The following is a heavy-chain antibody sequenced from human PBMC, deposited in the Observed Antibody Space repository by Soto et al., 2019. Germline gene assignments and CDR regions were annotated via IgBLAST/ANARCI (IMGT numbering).Heavy chain of an antibody. J-gene: IGHJ6*02. CDR2: VTWNSGNI. Sequence: EVQLVESGGGLVQPGRSLRLSCAASGFIFDDFGMHWVRQAPGKGLEWVSGVTWNSGNIDYADSVKGRFTITRDNAKNSLYLQMNGLRGEDTALYYCAKDRYGSLEGGMDVWGQGTTVTGSS. D-gene: IGHD1-26*01. CDR1: GFIFDDFG. V-gene: IGHV3-9*01. CDR3: AKDRYGSLEGGMDV.